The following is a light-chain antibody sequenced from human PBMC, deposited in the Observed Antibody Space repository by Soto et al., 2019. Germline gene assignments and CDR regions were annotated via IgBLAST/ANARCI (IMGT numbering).Light chain of an antibody. V-gene: IGKV3-11*01. J-gene: IGKJ5*01. Sequence: EIVLTQSPGTLSLSPVERATLSCSAIQSVSSSYLAWYQQKPGQAPRLLIYDASNRATGIPARFSGSGSGTDFTPTISSLEPEDFAVYYCQQRSNWPLITFGQGTRLEIK. CDR2: DAS. CDR1: QSVSSSY. CDR3: QQRSNWPLIT.